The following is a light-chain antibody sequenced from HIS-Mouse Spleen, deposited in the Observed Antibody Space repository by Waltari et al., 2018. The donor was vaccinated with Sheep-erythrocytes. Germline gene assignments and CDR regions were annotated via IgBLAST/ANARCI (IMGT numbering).Light chain of an antibody. CDR2: AAS. CDR1: QSISSY. J-gene: IGKJ3*01. CDR3: QQSYSTPQFT. V-gene: IGKV1-39*01. Sequence: DIQMTQSPSSLSASVGDRVTITCRASQSISSYLNWYQQKPGKAPKLLIYAASSLQSGVPSRCSGSGSGTDFTLNISSLQPEDFATYYCQQSYSTPQFTFGPGTKVDIK.